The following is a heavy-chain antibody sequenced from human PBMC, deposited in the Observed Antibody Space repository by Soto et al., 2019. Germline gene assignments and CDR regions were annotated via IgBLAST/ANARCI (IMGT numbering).Heavy chain of an antibody. J-gene: IGHJ3*02. V-gene: IGHV1-69*13. CDR1: GGTFSSYA. CDR3: ASPRITGTTMADAFDI. Sequence: SVKVPCKASGGTFSSYAISWVRQAPGQGLEWMGGIIPIFGTANYAQKVQGRVTITADESTSTAYMELSSLRSDDPAVYHCASPRITGTTMADAFDIWRQGTMVPVSS. D-gene: IGHD1-20*01. CDR2: IIPIFGTA.